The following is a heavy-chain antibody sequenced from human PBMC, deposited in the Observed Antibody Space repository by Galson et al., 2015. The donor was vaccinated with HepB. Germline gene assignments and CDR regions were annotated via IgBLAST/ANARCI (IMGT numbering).Heavy chain of an antibody. CDR2: INHSGST. CDR3: ARDLPEYSGSYRLYFDY. CDR1: GGSFSGYY. D-gene: IGHD1-26*01. Sequence: ETLSLTCAVYGGSFSGYYWSWIRQPPGKGLEWIGEINHSGSTNYNPSLKSRVTITVDTSKNQFSLKLSSVTAADTAVYYCARDLPEYSGSYRLYFDYWGQGTLVTVSS. J-gene: IGHJ4*02. V-gene: IGHV4-34*01.